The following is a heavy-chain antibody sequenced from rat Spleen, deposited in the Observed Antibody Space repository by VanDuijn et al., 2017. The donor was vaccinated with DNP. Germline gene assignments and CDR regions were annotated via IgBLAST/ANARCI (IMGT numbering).Heavy chain of an antibody. J-gene: IGHJ4*01. CDR1: GFTFSDYN. V-gene: IGHV5S10*01. D-gene: IGHD1-12*01. Sequence: EVQLVESGGGLVQPGRSLKLSCAVSGFTFSDYNMAWVRQAPEKGLEWVATIIYDGSRTYYRDSVKGRFTISRDNAKSTLYLQMDSLRSEDTATYHCAKQHSANYYEAPYAMDVWGQGTSVTVSS. CDR3: AKQHSANYYEAPYAMDV. CDR2: IIYDGSRT.